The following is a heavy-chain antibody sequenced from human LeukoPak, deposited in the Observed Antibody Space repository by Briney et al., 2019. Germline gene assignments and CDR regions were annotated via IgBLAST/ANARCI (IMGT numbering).Heavy chain of an antibody. CDR3: ARGQWEIRFDP. D-gene: IGHD1-26*01. Sequence: PSETLSLTCAVYGGFFSGYYWSWIRQPPGKGLEWIGEINHSGSTNYNPSLKSRVTISVDTSKNQFSLKLNSVTAADTAVYYCARGQWEIRFDPWGQGTLVTVSS. V-gene: IGHV4-34*01. CDR2: INHSGST. J-gene: IGHJ5*02. CDR1: GGFFSGYY.